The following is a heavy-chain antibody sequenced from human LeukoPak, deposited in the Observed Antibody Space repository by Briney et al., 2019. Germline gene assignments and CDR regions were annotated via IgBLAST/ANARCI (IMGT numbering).Heavy chain of an antibody. V-gene: IGHV3-66*01. J-gene: IGHJ4*02. CDR1: GLTVSSNY. CDR2: IYSGGST. CDR3: AKDARRTSGWYFFDY. D-gene: IGHD6-19*01. Sequence: GGSLRLSCAASGLTVSSNYMSWVRQAPGKGLEWVSVIYSGGSTYYADSVKGRFTISRDNSKNTLYLQMNSLRAEDTAVYFCAKDARRTSGWYFFDYWGQGTLVTVSS.